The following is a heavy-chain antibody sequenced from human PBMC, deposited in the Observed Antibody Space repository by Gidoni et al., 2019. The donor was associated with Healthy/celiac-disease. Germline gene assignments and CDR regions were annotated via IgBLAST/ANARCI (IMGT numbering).Heavy chain of an antibody. CDR2: ISYDGSNK. V-gene: IGHV3-30*04. CDR1: GFTFSCYA. J-gene: IGHJ4*02. CDR3: ARSSLVATIRLD. D-gene: IGHD5-12*01. Sequence: QVQLVESGGGVVQPGRSLRLSCAASGFTFSCYAMHWVRQAPGKGLEWVAVISYDGSNKYYADSVKGRFTISRDNSKNTLYLQMNSLRAEDTAVYYCARSSLVATIRLDWGQGTLVTVSS.